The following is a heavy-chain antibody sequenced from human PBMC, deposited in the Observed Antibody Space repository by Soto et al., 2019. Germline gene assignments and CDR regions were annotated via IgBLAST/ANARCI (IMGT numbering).Heavy chain of an antibody. CDR1: GFTFSSYG. V-gene: IGHV3-30*18. Sequence: QVQLVESGGGVVQPGRSLRLSCAASGFTFSSYGMHWVRQAPGKGLEWVAVISYDGSNKYYADSVKGRFTISRDNSKNTLYLQMNSPRAEDTAVYYCAKDSRGWYLIYYFDYWGQGTLVTVSS. D-gene: IGHD6-19*01. CDR2: ISYDGSNK. CDR3: AKDSRGWYLIYYFDY. J-gene: IGHJ4*02.